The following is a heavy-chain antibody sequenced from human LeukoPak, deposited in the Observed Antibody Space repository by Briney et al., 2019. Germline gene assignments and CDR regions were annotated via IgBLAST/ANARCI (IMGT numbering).Heavy chain of an antibody. J-gene: IGHJ5*02. D-gene: IGHD3-22*01. CDR2: ISYDGNNK. V-gene: IGHV3-30-3*02. CDR3: AKEPYYYDSSGYYH. Sequence: GLXXXXPISYDGNNKYHADSVKGRFTISRDNSKNTLYLQMNSLRAEDTAVYYCAKEPYYYDSSGYYHWGQGTLVTVSS.